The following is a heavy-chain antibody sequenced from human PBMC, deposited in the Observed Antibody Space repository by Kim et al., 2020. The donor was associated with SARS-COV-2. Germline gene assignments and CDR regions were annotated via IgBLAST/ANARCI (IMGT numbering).Heavy chain of an antibody. CDR3: AEFGSPSHDNNGWPWYF. Sequence: GGSLRLSCAASGFTFSTYAMSWVRQAPGKGLEWVSALSGGGSTTYHADSVKRLFTISRDNFKDTLYLQMNILRVDDTADYFSAEFGSPSHDNNGWPWYF. V-gene: IGHV3-23*01. D-gene: IGHD6-19*01. J-gene: IGHJ2*01. CDR2: LSGGGSTT. CDR1: GFTFSTYA.